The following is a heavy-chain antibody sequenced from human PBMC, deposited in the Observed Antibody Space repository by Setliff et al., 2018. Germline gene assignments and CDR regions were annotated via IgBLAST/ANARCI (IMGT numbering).Heavy chain of an antibody. CDR1: GGTISSHY. V-gene: IGHV4-59*03. CDR2: IYYSGRT. J-gene: IGHJ4*02. Sequence: SETLSLTCTVSGGTISSHYWRWIRQPPGKGLEWIGSIYYSGRTNYNPSLKSRVTISVDTSKNQFSLKLGSVTAADTAIYYCTVYNTGSSKDHYWVQGTPVTVSS. D-gene: IGHD2-8*02. CDR3: TVYNTGSSKDHY.